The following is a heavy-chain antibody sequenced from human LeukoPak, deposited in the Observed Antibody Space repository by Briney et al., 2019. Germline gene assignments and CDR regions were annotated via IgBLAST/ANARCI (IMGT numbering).Heavy chain of an antibody. CDR1: GFTFSTYN. V-gene: IGHV3-48*01. CDR3: ARDTAVAHFDY. CDR2: ITGSSSTT. J-gene: IGHJ4*02. D-gene: IGHD6-19*01. Sequence: PGGSLRLSCAASGFTFSTYNMSWVRQAPGKGLEWVSYITGSSSTTHYADSVKGRFTISRDNAKNSLFLQMNSLRAEDTAFYYCARDTAVAHFDYWGQGTLVTVSS.